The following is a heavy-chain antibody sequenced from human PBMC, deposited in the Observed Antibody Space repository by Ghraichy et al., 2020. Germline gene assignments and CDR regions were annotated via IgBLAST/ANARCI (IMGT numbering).Heavy chain of an antibody. Sequence: SETLSLTCSVSGAYVDTTDYYWGWIRQPPGKGLEWIATIYYTGSTFYNPSLRSRATISVHTSENQFSLRLRSVTAADTAIYYCARGPVPATIEYYSYYGVDVWGQGTTVIVSS. CDR1: GAYVDTTDYY. J-gene: IGHJ6*02. D-gene: IGHD2-2*01. CDR3: ARGPVPATIEYYSYYGVDV. V-gene: IGHV4-39*02. CDR2: IYYTGST.